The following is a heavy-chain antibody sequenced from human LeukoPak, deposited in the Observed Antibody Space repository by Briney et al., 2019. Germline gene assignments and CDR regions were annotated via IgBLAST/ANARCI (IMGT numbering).Heavy chain of an antibody. J-gene: IGHJ4*02. Sequence: PGGSLRLSCGASRFTFSNYAMHWVRQAPGKGLEWVAVISYDGSKKFYTDSVKGRFTISRDNSKNTLYLQMNSLRAEDTAVYYCARGREWLVAFDSWGQGALVTVSS. V-gene: IGHV3-30*04. CDR2: ISYDGSKK. D-gene: IGHD6-19*01. CDR3: ARGREWLVAFDS. CDR1: RFTFSNYA.